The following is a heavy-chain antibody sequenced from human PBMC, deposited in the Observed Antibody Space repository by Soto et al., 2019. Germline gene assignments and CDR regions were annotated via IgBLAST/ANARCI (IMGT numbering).Heavy chain of an antibody. Sequence: GGSLRLSCAVSGFTVSTYGMHWVRQAPGKGLEWVEVISRDGGTKYYADSVKGRFTISRDNSRNTLFLEMNSLRGDDMAVYYCTGEVASGYWGQGTLVTVSS. CDR1: GFTVSTYG. J-gene: IGHJ4*02. D-gene: IGHD2-8*02. CDR3: TGEVASGY. V-gene: IGHV3-30*03. CDR2: ISRDGGTK.